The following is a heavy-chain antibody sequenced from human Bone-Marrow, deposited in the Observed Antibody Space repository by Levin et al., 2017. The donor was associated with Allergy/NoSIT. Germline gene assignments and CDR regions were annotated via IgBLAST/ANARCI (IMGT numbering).Heavy chain of an antibody. CDR3: ARARDGYYGSGSFDF. CDR2: IIPAFGST. D-gene: IGHD3-10*01. V-gene: IGHV1-69*13. J-gene: IGHJ4*02. CDR1: GGRFSNYA. Sequence: SVKVSCKASGGRFSNYAISWVRQAPGQGLEWMGGIIPAFGSTNYAQKFQGRVTIIADESTSTAYMELRSLKSEDTGVYYCARARDGYYGSGSFDFWGQGTLLTVSS.